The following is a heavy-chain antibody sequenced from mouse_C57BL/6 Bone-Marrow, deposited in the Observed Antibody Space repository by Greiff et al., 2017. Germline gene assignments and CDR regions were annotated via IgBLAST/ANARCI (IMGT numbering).Heavy chain of an antibody. CDR3: APLDSSGYVMVY. J-gene: IGHJ3*01. V-gene: IGHV1-50*01. Sequence: QVQLKQPGAELVKPGASVKLSCKASGYTFTSYWMQWVKQRPGQGLEWIGEIDPSDSYTNYNQKFKGKATLTVDTSSSTAYMQLSSLTSEDSAVYYCAPLDSSGYVMVYWGQGTLVTVSA. D-gene: IGHD3-2*02. CDR2: IDPSDSYT. CDR1: GYTFTSYW.